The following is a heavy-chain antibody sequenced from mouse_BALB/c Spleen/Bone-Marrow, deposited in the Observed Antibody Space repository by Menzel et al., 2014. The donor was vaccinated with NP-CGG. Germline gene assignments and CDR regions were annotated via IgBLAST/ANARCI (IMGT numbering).Heavy chain of an antibody. Sequence: EVKLVESGGGLMQPGGSMKLSCVASGFTFSNYWMNWVRQSPEKGLEWVAEIRLKSNNYATHYAESVKGRFTISRDDSKSSVYLQMNNLRTEDTGIYYCTDYSWFPYWGQGTLVTVSA. D-gene: IGHD1-1*01. V-gene: IGHV6-6*02. CDR2: IRLKSNNYAT. CDR3: TDYSWFPY. J-gene: IGHJ3*01. CDR1: GFTFSNYW.